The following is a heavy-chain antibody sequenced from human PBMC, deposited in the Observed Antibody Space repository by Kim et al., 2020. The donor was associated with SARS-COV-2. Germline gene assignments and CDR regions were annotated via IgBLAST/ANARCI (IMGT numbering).Heavy chain of an antibody. Sequence: ASVKVSCKASGYTFTGYYMHWVRQAPGQGLEWMGWINPNSGGTNYAQKFQGRVTMTRDTSISTAYMELSRLRSDDTAVYYCARDRDYSNYGPPYYFDYWGQGNPVTLPS. V-gene: IGHV1-2*02. J-gene: IGHJ4*02. CDR2: INPNSGGT. CDR3: ARDRDYSNYGPPYYFDY. D-gene: IGHD4-4*01. CDR1: GYTFTGYY.